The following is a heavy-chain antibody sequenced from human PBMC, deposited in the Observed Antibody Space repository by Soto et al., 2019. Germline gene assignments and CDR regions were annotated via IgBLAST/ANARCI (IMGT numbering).Heavy chain of an antibody. D-gene: IGHD2-21*02. CDR3: ARDRCSGDCTHFDY. Sequence: QVQVVQSGAEVKKPGASVKVSCKASGFTFTTYAIHWVRQAPGQRLEWMGWIHAGNGNTKSSPKFQDRLTITRHTSGSTAYMELSSLRSEDPAVYYCARDRCSGDCTHFDYWGQGTLVTVSS. CDR2: IHAGNGNT. V-gene: IGHV1-3*01. J-gene: IGHJ4*02. CDR1: GFTFTTYA.